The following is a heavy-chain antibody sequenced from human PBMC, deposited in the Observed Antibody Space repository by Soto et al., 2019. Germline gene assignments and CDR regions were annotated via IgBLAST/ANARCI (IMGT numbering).Heavy chain of an antibody. CDR1: GYSFTSHY. J-gene: IGHJ4*02. Sequence: GASVKVSCKAIGYSFTSHYMHWVRQAPGQGLEWMGTIFPSCGKINYAQKFKGRVTMTTDKSTSTVYMELRSLTSEDTAVYYCASDFCPDPYSFWGQGSLVTVSS. CDR2: IFPSCGKI. D-gene: IGHD2-21*01. V-gene: IGHV1-46*01. CDR3: ASDFCPDPYSF.